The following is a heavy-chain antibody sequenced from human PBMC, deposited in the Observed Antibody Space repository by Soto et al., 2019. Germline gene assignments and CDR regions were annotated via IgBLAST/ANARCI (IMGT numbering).Heavy chain of an antibody. D-gene: IGHD3-22*01. CDR1: GGSLSSSSYY. V-gene: IGHV4-39*01. J-gene: IGHJ5*02. CDR2: IFYSGNT. Sequence: SETLSLTCTVSGGSLSSSSYYWGWIRQPPGKGLEWIGNIFYSGNTYYNPSLKSRVTISVDTSKNQFSLKLSSVTAADTAVYYCARGRRGYYINWFDPWGQGTLVTVSS. CDR3: ARGRRGYYINWFDP.